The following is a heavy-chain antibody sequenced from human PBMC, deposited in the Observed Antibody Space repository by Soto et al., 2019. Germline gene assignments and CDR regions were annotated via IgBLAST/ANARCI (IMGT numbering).Heavy chain of an antibody. CDR1: GGTFSSYA. J-gene: IGHJ5*02. CDR3: ARVVPGAEAWFGP. Sequence: AASVKVSCKASGGTFSSYAISWVRQAPGQGLDWMGEIIPISGTANYAQKFQGRVTITADESTSTAYMELSSLRSDDTAVYYCARVVPGAEAWFGPWGQGTLVTVSS. CDR2: IIPISGTA. V-gene: IGHV1-69*13. D-gene: IGHD2-2*01.